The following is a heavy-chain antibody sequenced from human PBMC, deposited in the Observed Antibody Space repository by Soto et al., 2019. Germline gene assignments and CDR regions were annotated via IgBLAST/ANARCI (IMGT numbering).Heavy chain of an antibody. CDR2: INHSGST. CDR1: GGSFSGYY. D-gene: IGHD2-2*01. V-gene: IGHV4-34*01. Sequence: PSETLSLTCAVYGGSFSGYYWSWIRQPPGKGLEWIGEINHSGSTNYNPSLKSRVTISVDTSKNQFSLKLSSVTAADTAVYYCASTPPYQLPSDYYYYMDVWGKGTTVTVSS. J-gene: IGHJ6*03. CDR3: ASTPPYQLPSDYYYYMDV.